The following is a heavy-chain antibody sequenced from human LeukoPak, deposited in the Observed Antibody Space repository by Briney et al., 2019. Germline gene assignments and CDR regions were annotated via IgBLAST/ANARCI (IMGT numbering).Heavy chain of an antibody. D-gene: IGHD3-22*01. J-gene: IGHJ4*02. CDR1: GYTFTTYY. CDR2: IDPSGGTT. Sequence: ASVKVSCKASGYTFTTYYMHWVRQAPGQGLEWMGIIDPSGGTTNYAQKFQGRVTMTRDTSTSTVYMELSSLRSEDTAVYYCTRPPYYYDSSGYQADYWGQGTLVTVSS. V-gene: IGHV1-46*03. CDR3: TRPPYYYDSSGYQADY.